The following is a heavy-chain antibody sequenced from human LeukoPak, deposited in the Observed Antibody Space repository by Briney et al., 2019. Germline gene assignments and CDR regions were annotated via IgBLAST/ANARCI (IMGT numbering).Heavy chain of an antibody. CDR2: VNTNLGRV. D-gene: IGHD3-10*01. V-gene: IGHV1-69*10. CDR1: GYTFTSYA. J-gene: IGHJ4*02. CDR3: ARDRGNTMVRGVMDY. Sequence: PVKVSCKASGYTFTSYAINWVRHAPGQGLEWKGGVNTNLGRVKYAQKFQGRVTITADESTTTAYMELSSLRSEDTAVYYCARDRGNTMVRGVMDYWGQGTLVTVSS.